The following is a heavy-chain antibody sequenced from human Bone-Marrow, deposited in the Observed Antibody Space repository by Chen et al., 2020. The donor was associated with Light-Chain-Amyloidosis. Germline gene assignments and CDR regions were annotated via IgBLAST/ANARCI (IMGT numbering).Heavy chain of an antibody. CDR1: GDSLSSSHW. J-gene: IGHJ4*02. CDR3: ARAWGSSSGSLEY. Sequence: QVQLQESGPGLVKPSGTLSLTCAVSGDSLSSSHWWSWVRQPPGKGLEWIGEIYHSGSTNYNPSLKRRVTISVDKSKNQFSLNLSSVTAADTAVYYCARAWGSSSGSLEYWGQGTLVTVSS. V-gene: IGHV4-4*02. D-gene: IGHD6-19*01. CDR2: IYHSGST.